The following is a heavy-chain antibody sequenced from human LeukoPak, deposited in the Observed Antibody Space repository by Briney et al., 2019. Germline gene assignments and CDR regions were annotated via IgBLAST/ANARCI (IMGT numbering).Heavy chain of an antibody. D-gene: IGHD2-2*01. J-gene: IGHJ4*02. V-gene: IGHV1-2*04. Sequence: GASVTVSCKASGYTFTDYYMHWVRLAPGQGLEWMGWINPNSGGTNYVQKFQGWVTMTRDTSINTAYMELSRLTSDDTAVYYCARANFLYCSSTSCLLDYWGQGTLVTVSS. CDR2: INPNSGGT. CDR1: GYTFTDYY. CDR3: ARANFLYCSSTSCLLDY.